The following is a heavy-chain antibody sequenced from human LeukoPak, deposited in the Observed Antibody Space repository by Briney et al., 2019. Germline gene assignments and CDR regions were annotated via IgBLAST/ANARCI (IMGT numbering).Heavy chain of an antibody. D-gene: IGHD5-18*01. V-gene: IGHV4-31*03. CDR2: IYYSGST. J-gene: IGHJ5*02. CDR3: ARDRGLGGYSYGSRVYNWFDP. Sequence: SETLSLTCTVSGGSLSSGGYYWSWIRQHPGKGLEWIGYIYYSGSTYYNPSLKSRVTISVDTSKNQFSLKLSSVTAADTAVYYCARDRGLGGYSYGSRVYNWFDPWGQGTLVTVSS. CDR1: GGSLSSGGYY.